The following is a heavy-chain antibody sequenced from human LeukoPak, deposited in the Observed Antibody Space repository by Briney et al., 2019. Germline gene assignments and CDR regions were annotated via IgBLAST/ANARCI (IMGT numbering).Heavy chain of an antibody. D-gene: IGHD2-2*01. V-gene: IGHV1-8*01. Sequence: ASVKVPCKASGYTFTSYDINWVRQATGQGLEWMGWMNPNSGNTGYAQKFQGRVTMTRNTSISTAYMELSSLRSEDTAVYYCARAPRKTCSSTSCSRGGWFDPWGQGTLVTVSS. CDR1: GYTFTSYD. CDR2: MNPNSGNT. J-gene: IGHJ5*02. CDR3: ARAPRKTCSSTSCSRGGWFDP.